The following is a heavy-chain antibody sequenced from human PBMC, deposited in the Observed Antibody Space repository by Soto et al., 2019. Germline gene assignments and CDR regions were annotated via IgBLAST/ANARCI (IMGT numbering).Heavy chain of an antibody. CDR2: TRNKGNSYTT. V-gene: IGHV3-72*01. CDR1: GFTFSDHH. Sequence: EVQLVESGGALVQPGGSLRLSRAASGFTFSDHHMDWVRQAPGKGLEWVGRTRNKGNSYTTEYAASVKGRFTISSDESNNPLYPPTTPLNTGDTAVPYCAVVGATRAYWGQGTLVTVSS. D-gene: IGHD1-26*01. J-gene: IGHJ4*02. CDR3: AVVGATRAY.